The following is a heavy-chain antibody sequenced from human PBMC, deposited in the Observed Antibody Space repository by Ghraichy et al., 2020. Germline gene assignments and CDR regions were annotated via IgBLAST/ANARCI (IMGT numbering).Heavy chain of an antibody. J-gene: IGHJ1*01. V-gene: IGHV3-23*01. CDR2: ISGSGGST. CDR3: AKGIYIVVVTAIPA. D-gene: IGHD2-21*02. Sequence: VSTISGSGGSTYYADSVKGRFTISRDNSKNTLYLQMNSLRAEDTAVYYCAKGIYIVVVTAIPAWGQGTLVTVSS.